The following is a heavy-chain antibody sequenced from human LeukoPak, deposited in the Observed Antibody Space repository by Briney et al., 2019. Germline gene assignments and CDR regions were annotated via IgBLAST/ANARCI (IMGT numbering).Heavy chain of an antibody. D-gene: IGHD3-3*01. CDR2: IYDSGST. Sequence: SDTLSLTCAVSGGSISGYYWSWIRQPPGQGLEWIGYIYDSGSTNYNPSFKSRVTISVDTSKNQFSLKLNSVTAADTAVYYCARVGGTNFYYYGLDVWGQGTTVTVSS. V-gene: IGHV4-59*01. CDR1: GGSISGYY. CDR3: ARVGGTNFYYYGLDV. J-gene: IGHJ6*02.